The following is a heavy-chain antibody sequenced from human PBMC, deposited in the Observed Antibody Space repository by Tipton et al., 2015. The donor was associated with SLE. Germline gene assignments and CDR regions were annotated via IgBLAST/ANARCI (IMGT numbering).Heavy chain of an antibody. CDR2: ISYDGSNK. Sequence: SLRLSCAASGFTFSSYAMHWVRQAPGKGLEWVAVISYDGSNKYYADSVKGRFTISRDNSKNTLYLQMNSLKTEDTAVYYCTTEPEGARGYYWGQGTLVTVSS. V-gene: IGHV3-30-3*01. J-gene: IGHJ4*02. D-gene: IGHD1-26*01. CDR3: TTEPEGARGYY. CDR1: GFTFSSYA.